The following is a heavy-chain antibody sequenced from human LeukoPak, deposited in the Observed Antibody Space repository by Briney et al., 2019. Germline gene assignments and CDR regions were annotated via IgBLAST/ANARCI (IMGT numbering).Heavy chain of an antibody. V-gene: IGHV1-2*02. CDR1: VYTFTGYS. CDR3: ARGIRVAGRY. D-gene: IGHD6-19*01. CDR2: INPNSGGT. J-gene: IGHJ4*02. Sequence: GASVKVSCKASVYTFTGYSIYWVRQAPGQGLEWMGWINPNSGGTNYAQKFQGRVTMTRDTSITTAYMELSSLRSDDTAVYYCARGIRVAGRYWGQGTLVTVSS.